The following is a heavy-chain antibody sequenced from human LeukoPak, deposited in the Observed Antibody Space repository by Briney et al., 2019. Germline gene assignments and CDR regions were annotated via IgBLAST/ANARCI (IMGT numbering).Heavy chain of an antibody. Sequence: ASVKVSCKPSGNSFTGYNMHWVRQAPGQGLEWMGWINPNSGGTQYAQNFQGRVTMTSDTSISAGYIELSRLTSDDTAVYYCARSKSGYDYYFDYWGQGTLVTVSS. J-gene: IGHJ4*02. CDR1: GNSFTGYN. CDR2: INPNSGGT. V-gene: IGHV1-2*02. D-gene: IGHD5-12*01. CDR3: ARSKSGYDYYFDY.